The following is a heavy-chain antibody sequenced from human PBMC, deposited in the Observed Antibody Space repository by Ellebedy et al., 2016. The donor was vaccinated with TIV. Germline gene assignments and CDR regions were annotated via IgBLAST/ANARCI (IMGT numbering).Heavy chain of an antibody. Sequence: SETLSLTXAVYGGSFSGYYWSWIRQPPGKGLEWIGEINHSGSTNYNPSLKSRVTISVDTSKNQFSLKLSSVTAADTAVYYCASLDYGGNSRAFDYWGQGTLVTVSS. D-gene: IGHD4-23*01. CDR2: INHSGST. CDR1: GGSFSGYY. CDR3: ASLDYGGNSRAFDY. J-gene: IGHJ4*02. V-gene: IGHV4-34*01.